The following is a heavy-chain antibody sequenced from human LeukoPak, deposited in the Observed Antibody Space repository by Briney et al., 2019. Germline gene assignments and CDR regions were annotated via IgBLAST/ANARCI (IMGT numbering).Heavy chain of an antibody. J-gene: IGHJ4*02. V-gene: IGHV3-23*01. CDR1: GFIFSTYA. CDR3: AKDSRPFATVTTLDFDY. Sequence: LSGGSLRLSCAASGFIFSTYAMTWVRQAPGKGLQWVSTISGSGGSTYYADSVKGRFTISRDNSKNTLYLQMNSLRAEDTAVYYCAKDSRPFATVTTLDFDYWGQGTLVTVSS. CDR2: ISGSGGST. D-gene: IGHD4-17*01.